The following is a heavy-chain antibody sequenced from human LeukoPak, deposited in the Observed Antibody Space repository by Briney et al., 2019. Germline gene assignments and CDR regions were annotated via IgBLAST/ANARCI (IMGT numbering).Heavy chain of an antibody. V-gene: IGHV3-53*01. D-gene: IGHD6-19*01. J-gene: IGHJ4*02. CDR2: LYSNGNT. CDR1: GFTVSSKY. Sequence: PGGSLRLSCAASGFTVSSKYMSWVRQAPGKGLEWVSTLYSNGNTYYADSVKGRFTISRDNSKNTLSLQMNSLRAEDTAVYYCARDFSSGLTPGCDYWGQGTLVTVSS. CDR3: ARDFSSGLTPGCDY.